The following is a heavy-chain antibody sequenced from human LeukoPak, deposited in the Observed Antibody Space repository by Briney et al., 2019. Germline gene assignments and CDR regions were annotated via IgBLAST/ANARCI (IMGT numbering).Heavy chain of an antibody. V-gene: IGHV7-4-1*02. Sequence: ASVKVSCKASGYTFISYDVNWVRQAPGQGLECLGGINTNTGNPTYGQGFTGRFVFSFDTSVSTAYLEISSLKAEDTAIYYCARSRRVVVPSTLNSADDYYYYMDVWGKGTTVTVSS. J-gene: IGHJ6*03. CDR2: INTNTGNP. D-gene: IGHD2-15*01. CDR1: GYTFISYD. CDR3: ARSRRVVVPSTLNSADDYYYYMDV.